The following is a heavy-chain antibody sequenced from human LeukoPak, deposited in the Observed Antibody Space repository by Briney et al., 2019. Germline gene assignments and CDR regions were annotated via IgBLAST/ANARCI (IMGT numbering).Heavy chain of an antibody. D-gene: IGHD4-17*01. V-gene: IGHV1-2*02. CDR1: GDTFTGYY. Sequence: ASVKVSCKASGDTFTGYYIHWVRQAPGQGLEWMGWINPNSAGTNYAQKFQGRVTMTRDTSISTACMELSRLRSDDTAVYYCAKAPYGDYYYYAMDVWGQGTTVTVSS. CDR3: AKAPYGDYYYYAMDV. CDR2: INPNSAGT. J-gene: IGHJ6*02.